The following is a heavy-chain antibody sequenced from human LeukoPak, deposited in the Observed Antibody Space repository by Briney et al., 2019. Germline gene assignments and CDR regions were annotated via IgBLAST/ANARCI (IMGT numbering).Heavy chain of an antibody. V-gene: IGHV3-21*04. CDR3: VRDRGTYRPIDY. CDR2: ISYTGTYI. J-gene: IGHJ4*02. Sequence: GGSLRLSCATSGFTFRSYSMNWVRQAPGKGLEWVSSISYTGTYIYYADSVKGRFTISRDNAQNSLYLQMNSLRAEDTAIYYCVRDRGTYRPIDYWGQGTLVTVSS. D-gene: IGHD1-26*01. CDR1: GFTFRSYS.